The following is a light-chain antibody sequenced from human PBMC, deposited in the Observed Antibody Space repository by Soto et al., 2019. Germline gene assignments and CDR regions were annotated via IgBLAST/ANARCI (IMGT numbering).Light chain of an antibody. V-gene: IGKV1-27*01. CDR1: QDISHY. J-gene: IGKJ1*01. CDR2: AAS. Sequence: DIQMTQSPSSLSASVGDRVTITCRASQDISHYLVWYQQKPGKVPEVLIYAASTLRSGVPSRFSGSGSGTDFILTISSLQPEDVATYFCQSYTTAPWTFGQGTEVEIK. CDR3: QSYTTAPWT.